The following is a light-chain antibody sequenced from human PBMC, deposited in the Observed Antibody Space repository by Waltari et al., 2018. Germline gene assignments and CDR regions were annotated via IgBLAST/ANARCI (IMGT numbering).Light chain of an antibody. Sequence: IVLTPSPGTLSLSPGERVTLSCRASQSVSRALAWYQQKPGQAPRLLMYGASSRATGISDRFSGSGSGTDFSLTISRLDPEDFAVYYCQHYVRLPATFGQGTKVEIK. J-gene: IGKJ1*01. V-gene: IGKV3-20*01. CDR1: QSVSRA. CDR3: QHYVRLPAT. CDR2: GAS.